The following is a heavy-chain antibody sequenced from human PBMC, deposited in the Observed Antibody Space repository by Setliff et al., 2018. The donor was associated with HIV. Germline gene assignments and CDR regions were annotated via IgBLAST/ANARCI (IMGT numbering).Heavy chain of an antibody. CDR1: GYTFTGYF. J-gene: IGHJ6*03. CDR3: ARGYSSSSSHYYYYMDV. D-gene: IGHD6-6*01. CDR2: INPNSGGT. Sequence: ASVKVSCKASGYTFTGYFIHWVRQAPGQGLEWMGWINPNSGGTNYTQNFQGRVTMTRDTSISTGHMELRGLRSDDTAVYYCARGYSSSSSHYYYYMDVWGKGTTVTVSS. V-gene: IGHV1-2*02.